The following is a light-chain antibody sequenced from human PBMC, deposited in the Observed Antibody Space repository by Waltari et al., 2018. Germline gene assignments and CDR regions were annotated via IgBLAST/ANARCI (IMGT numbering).Light chain of an antibody. CDR1: SDFNLPNYY. CDR3: MVWPNNGWV. V-gene: IGLV5-37*01. CDR2: YNSDSDK. Sequence: QPVLTQPPSSSGPPGESASLTCTFPSDFNLPNYYISCYQHKPGSPPRFLPYYNSDSDKGQRSGVPSRFSGSKEASANTGILLISGLQAEDEADYYCMVWPNNGWVFGGGTRLIVL. J-gene: IGLJ3*02.